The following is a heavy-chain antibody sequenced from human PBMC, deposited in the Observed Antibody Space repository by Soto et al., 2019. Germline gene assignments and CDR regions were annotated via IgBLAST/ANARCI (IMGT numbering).Heavy chain of an antibody. CDR3: ARRGGILSGYYYYAMEV. CDR1: SDSMNSGGYY. V-gene: IGHV4-31*03. Sequence: PSETLSLTCSVSSDSMNSGGYYWSWIRQHPGKGLEWIGYIYSNGDTYYNPSLKSRVTISVDTSKNQFSLNLTSVTAADTAVYYCARRGGILSGYYYYAMEVWGPETTVAVSS. D-gene: IGHD3-3*02. J-gene: IGHJ6*02. CDR2: IYSNGDT.